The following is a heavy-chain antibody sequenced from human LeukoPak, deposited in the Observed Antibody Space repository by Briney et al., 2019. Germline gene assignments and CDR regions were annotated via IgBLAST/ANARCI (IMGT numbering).Heavy chain of an antibody. J-gene: IGHJ6*03. D-gene: IGHD6-13*01. CDR3: ARAVGSSWSRYYYMDV. CDR1: GGSISSYY. V-gene: IGHV4-4*07. CDR2: IYTSGST. Sequence: SETLSLTCTVSGGSISSYYWSWIRQPAGKGLEWIGRIYTSGSTNYNPSLKSRVTMSVDTSKNQFSLKLSSVTAADTAVYYCARAVGSSWSRYYYMDVWGKGTTVTISS.